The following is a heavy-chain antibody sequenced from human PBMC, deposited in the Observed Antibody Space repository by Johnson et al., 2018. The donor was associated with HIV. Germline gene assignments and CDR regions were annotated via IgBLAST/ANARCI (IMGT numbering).Heavy chain of an antibody. CDR3: AKELGIPSGWYRGAFDI. J-gene: IGHJ3*02. CDR1: GFTFSDYY. CDR2: IWYDGSNK. D-gene: IGHD6-19*01. Sequence: QMQLVESGVGLVKPGGSLRLSCAASGFTFSDYYMSWIRQAPGKGRECVAVIWYDGSNKYYADSVKGRFTISRDNSKNTLYLQMNSLRAEDTAVYDCAKELGIPSGWYRGAFDIWGQGTMVIVSS. V-gene: IGHV3-30*02.